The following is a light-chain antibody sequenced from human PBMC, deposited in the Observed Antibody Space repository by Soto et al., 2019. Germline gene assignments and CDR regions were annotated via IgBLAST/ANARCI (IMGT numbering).Light chain of an antibody. CDR1: QGIRND. CDR3: LQKYFYPFT. J-gene: IGKJ3*01. Sequence: AIQMTQSPSSLSASVGDTVPITCRASQGIRNDLDWFQQKPGKAPKLLIYAASNLQSGVPARFSGSGSGTDFTLTISSLQPEDFATYYCLQKYFYPFTFGPGTKVDIK. CDR2: AAS. V-gene: IGKV1-6*01.